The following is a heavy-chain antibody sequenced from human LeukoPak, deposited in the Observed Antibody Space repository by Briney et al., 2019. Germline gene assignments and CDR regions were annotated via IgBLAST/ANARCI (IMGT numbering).Heavy chain of an antibody. V-gene: IGHV3-23*01. CDR2: ISGSGGST. CDR3: AKGGRSSGLGFDY. CDR1: GFTFSSYG. Sequence: PGGSLRLSCAASGFTFSSYGMSWVRQAPGKGLEWVSAISGSGGSTYYADSVKGRFTISRDNSKNTLYLQMNLRPEDTAVYYCAKGGRSSGLGFDYWGQGTLVTVSS. D-gene: IGHD6-19*01. J-gene: IGHJ4*02.